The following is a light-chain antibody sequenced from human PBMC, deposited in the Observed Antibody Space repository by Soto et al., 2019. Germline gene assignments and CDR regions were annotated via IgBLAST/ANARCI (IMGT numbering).Light chain of an antibody. V-gene: IGKV2D-29*02. J-gene: IGKJ5*01. CDR3: MQSTQLPPT. CDR2: EVS. Sequence: DFLMTETPFPLFVAPGERDSISCTYHLTLLHITGETFLFWYLQKPGQSPQLLIYEVSTRVSGVPDRFSGSGSGTDFTLEISRVETDDVGIYYCMQSTQLPPTFGQGTRLEIK. CDR1: LTLLHITGETF.